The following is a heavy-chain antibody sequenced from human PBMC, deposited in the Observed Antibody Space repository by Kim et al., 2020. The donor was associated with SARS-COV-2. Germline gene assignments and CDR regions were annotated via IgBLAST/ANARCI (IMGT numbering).Heavy chain of an antibody. CDR3: SAYGDTNWFDP. D-gene: IGHD2-21*01. V-gene: IGHV3-48*03. J-gene: IGHJ5*02. Sequence: YAASVKGRFIISRDNAKNSLYLLLNSLRAEDTAIYYCSAYGDTNWFDPWGQGTLVTVSS.